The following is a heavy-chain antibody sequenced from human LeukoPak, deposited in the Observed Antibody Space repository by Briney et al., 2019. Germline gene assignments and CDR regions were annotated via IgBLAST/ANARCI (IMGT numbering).Heavy chain of an antibody. V-gene: IGHV3-43*02. CDR3: ARDRSYGSFNY. J-gene: IGHJ4*02. CDR1: GFTFDDYA. Sequence: GGTLRLSCAATGFTFDDYAMHWVRQAPGKGLEWVSLISGDGGSTYYADSVKGRFTISRDNSKNSLYLQMNSLRTEDTAVYYCARDRSYGSFNYWGQGTLVTVSS. CDR2: ISGDGGST. D-gene: IGHD5-18*01.